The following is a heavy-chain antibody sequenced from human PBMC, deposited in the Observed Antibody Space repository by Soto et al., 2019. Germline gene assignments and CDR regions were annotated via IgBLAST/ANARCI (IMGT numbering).Heavy chain of an antibody. V-gene: IGHV2-70*01. D-gene: IGHD1-1*01. CDR3: ARTRFSGYNKQFDY. Sequence: SGPTLVNPTQTLTLTCTFSGFSLSSSEMCVSWIRQPPGKALEWLALIDWYDDKFYSTSLKTRLTISKDTSKNQVVLTVTNMDPVDTATYYCARTRFSGYNKQFDYWGQGTLVTVSS. CDR1: GFSLSSSEMC. J-gene: IGHJ4*02. CDR2: IDWYDDK.